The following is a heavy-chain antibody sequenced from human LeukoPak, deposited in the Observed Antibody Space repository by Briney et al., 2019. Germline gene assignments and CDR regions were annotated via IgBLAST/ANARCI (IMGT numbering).Heavy chain of an antibody. V-gene: IGHV3-21*01. CDR1: GFTFSSYS. D-gene: IGHD4-17*01. CDR2: TSSSSSYI. J-gene: IGHJ5*02. Sequence: GGSLRLSCAASGFTFSSYSMNWVRQAPGKELEWVSSTSSSSSYIYYADSVKGRFTISRDNAKNSLYLQMNSLRAEDTAVYYCARDRGATVRHTRFDPWGQGTLVTVSS. CDR3: ARDRGATVRHTRFDP.